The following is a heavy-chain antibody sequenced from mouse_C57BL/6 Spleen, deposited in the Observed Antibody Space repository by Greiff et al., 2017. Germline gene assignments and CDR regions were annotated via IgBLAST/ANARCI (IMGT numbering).Heavy chain of an antibody. CDR3: ARHGLEDYAMDY. Sequence: EVHLVESGGDLVKPGGSLKLSCAASGFTFSSYGMSWVRQTPDKRLEWVATISSGGSYTYYPDSVKGRFTISRDNAKNTLYLQMSSLKSEDTAMYYCARHGLEDYAMDYWGQGTSVTVSS. V-gene: IGHV5-6*01. CDR2: ISSGGSYT. J-gene: IGHJ4*01. D-gene: IGHD4-1*01. CDR1: GFTFSSYG.